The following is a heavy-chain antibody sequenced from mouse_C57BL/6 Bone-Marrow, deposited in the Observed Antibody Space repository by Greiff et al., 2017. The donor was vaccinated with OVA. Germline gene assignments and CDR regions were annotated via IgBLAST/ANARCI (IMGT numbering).Heavy chain of an antibody. CDR1: GYTFTSYG. Sequence: QVQLQQSGAELARPGASVKLSCKASGYTFTSYGISWVKQSTGQGLEWIGEIYPRSGNTYYNEKFKGKATLTADKSSSTAYMELRSLTSEDSAVYFCARRPISLITTVVATRPWYFDVWGTGTTVTVSS. CDR3: ARRPISLITTVVATRPWYFDV. CDR2: IYPRSGNT. V-gene: IGHV1-81*01. J-gene: IGHJ1*03. D-gene: IGHD1-1*01.